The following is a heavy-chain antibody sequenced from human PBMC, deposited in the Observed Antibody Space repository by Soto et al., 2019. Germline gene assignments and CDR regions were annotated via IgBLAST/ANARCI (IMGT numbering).Heavy chain of an antibody. CDR2: IKQDGSEK. CDR1: GFTFSSYW. D-gene: IGHD5-12*01. Sequence: LRLSCAASGFTFSSYWMSWVRQAPGKGLEWVANIKQDGSEKYYVDSVKGRFTISRDNAKNSLYLQMNSLRAEDTAVYYCAREGGSRDGYNLGYWGQGTLVTVSS. V-gene: IGHV3-7*03. CDR3: AREGGSRDGYNLGY. J-gene: IGHJ4*02.